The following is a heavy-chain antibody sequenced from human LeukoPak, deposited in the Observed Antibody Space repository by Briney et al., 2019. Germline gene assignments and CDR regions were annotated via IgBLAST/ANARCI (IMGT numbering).Heavy chain of an antibody. Sequence: SETLSLTCTVSGGSISSYYWSWIRQPAGKGLEWIGRIYTSGSTNYNPSLKSRVTMSVDTFKNQFSLKLSSVTAADTAVYYCARARARYSGSYYGYYFDYWGQGTLVTVSS. CDR2: IYTSGST. V-gene: IGHV4-4*07. J-gene: IGHJ4*02. CDR3: ARARARYSGSYYGYYFDY. D-gene: IGHD1-26*01. CDR1: GGSISSYY.